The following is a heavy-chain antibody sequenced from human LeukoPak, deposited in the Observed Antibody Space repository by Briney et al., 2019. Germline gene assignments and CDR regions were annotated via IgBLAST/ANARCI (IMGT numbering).Heavy chain of an antibody. CDR3: AKHFCTGLDCSLFDS. Sequence: GGSLRLSCAASGFTFNNYALSWVRQAPGKGLEWVSTISGSGGDTYYAGSVKGRFIISRDDSKNALSLQLNSLRPEDTALYYCAKHFCTGLDCSLFDSWGQGTLVTVSS. D-gene: IGHD3/OR15-3a*01. J-gene: IGHJ4*02. V-gene: IGHV3-23*01. CDR1: GFTFNNYA. CDR2: ISGSGGDT.